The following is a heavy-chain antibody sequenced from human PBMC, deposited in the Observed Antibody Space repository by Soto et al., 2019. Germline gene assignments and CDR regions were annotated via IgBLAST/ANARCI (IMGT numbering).Heavy chain of an antibody. CDR3: AKPYVARVNYWEGPPINWFDP. J-gene: IGHJ5*02. CDR2: ISGSGGST. D-gene: IGHD2-8*02. Sequence: GGSLRLSCAASGFTFSSYAMSGVRQAPGKGLEWVSAISGSGGSTYYADSVKGRFTISRDTSKNTLYLQMNSLRAEDTAVYYCAKPYVARVNYWEGPPINWFDPWGQGTLVTVSS. CDR1: GFTFSSYA. V-gene: IGHV3-23*01.